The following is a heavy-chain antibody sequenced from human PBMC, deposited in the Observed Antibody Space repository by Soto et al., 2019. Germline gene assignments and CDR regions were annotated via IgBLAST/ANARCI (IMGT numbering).Heavy chain of an antibody. V-gene: IGHV5-51*01. CDR2: IYPGDSDT. D-gene: IGHD2-2*02. CDR3: ARKGYMDSSRPGFDS. CDR1: GYSFTSYW. Sequence: XESLKLSWKCSGYSFTSYWIGLVLQMPGKGLEWMGIIYPGDSDTRYSPSFQGQVTISADKSISTAYLQWSSLKASDTAMYYCARKGYMDSSRPGFDSWGQGTLVTVSS. J-gene: IGHJ4*02.